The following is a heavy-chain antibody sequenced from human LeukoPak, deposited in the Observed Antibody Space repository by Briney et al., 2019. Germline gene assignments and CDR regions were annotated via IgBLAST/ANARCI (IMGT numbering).Heavy chain of an antibody. D-gene: IGHD4-17*01. J-gene: IGHJ4*02. CDR2: IYSGGST. V-gene: IGHV3-66*01. Sequence: GGSLRLSRAAPGFTVSSNYMSWVRQAPGKGLEWVSVIYSGGSTYYADSVKGRFTISRDNSKNTLYLQMNSLRAEDTAVYYCARGKDYGDSPVGYWGQGTLVTVSS. CDR3: ARGKDYGDSPVGY. CDR1: GFTVSSNY.